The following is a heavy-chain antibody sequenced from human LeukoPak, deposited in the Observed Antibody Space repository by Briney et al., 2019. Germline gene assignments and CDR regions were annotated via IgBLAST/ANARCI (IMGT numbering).Heavy chain of an antibody. D-gene: IGHD2-15*01. J-gene: IGHJ4*02. CDR3: ACRYGGSQFVGY. CDR1: GFTFSSYW. V-gene: IGHV3-74*01. CDR2: INADGSST. Sequence: PGGSLRLSCAASGFTFSSYWMHWVRQAPGKALVWVSRINADGSSTSYADSVKGRFTISRDNAKNTLYLQMNSLRAEDTAVYYCACRYGGSQFVGYWGKGTLVTVSS.